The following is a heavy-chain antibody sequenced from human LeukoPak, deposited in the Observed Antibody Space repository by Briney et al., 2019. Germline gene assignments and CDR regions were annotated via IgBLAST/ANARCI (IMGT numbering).Heavy chain of an antibody. V-gene: IGHV4-39*01. D-gene: IGHD3-22*01. CDR2: IYYSGST. J-gene: IGHJ4*02. CDR3: ARRNYYDSSGYYFDY. CDR1: GGSISSSSYY. Sequence: SETLSLTCPVSGGSISSSSYYWGWIRPPPGKGLEWIGSIYYSGSTYYNPSLKSRVTISVDTSKNQFSLKLSSVTAADTAVYYCARRNYYDSSGYYFDYWGQGTLVTVSS.